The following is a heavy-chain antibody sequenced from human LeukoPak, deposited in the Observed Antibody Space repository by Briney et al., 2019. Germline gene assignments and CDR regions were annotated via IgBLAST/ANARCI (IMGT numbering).Heavy chain of an antibody. CDR1: GYSFTAYY. CDR3: ARAYGSGSSYHPDY. V-gene: IGHV1-2*02. J-gene: IGHJ4*02. Sequence: GASVKVSCKAFGYSFTAYYMHWVRQAPGQGLEYMGWINPNSGGTNSSQKFQDRVTLTRDTSTSTAYMELSSLTSDDTAVYYCARAYGSGSSYHPDYWGQGTLVTVSS. D-gene: IGHD3-10*01. CDR2: INPNSGGT.